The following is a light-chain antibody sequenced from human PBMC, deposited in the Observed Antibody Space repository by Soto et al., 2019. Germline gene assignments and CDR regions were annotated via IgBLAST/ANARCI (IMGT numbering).Light chain of an antibody. J-gene: IGLJ1*01. CDR2: EVS. Sequence: QSALTQPASVSGSPGQSITISCTGTSSDVGGYNYVSWYQQHPGKAPKLMIYEVSNRPSGVSNRSSGSKSANSASLTISGVQADEADDYSCSSYTSSRNPDYVFGTGTKVTVL. CDR3: SSYTSSRNPDYV. V-gene: IGLV2-14*01. CDR1: SSDVGGYNY.